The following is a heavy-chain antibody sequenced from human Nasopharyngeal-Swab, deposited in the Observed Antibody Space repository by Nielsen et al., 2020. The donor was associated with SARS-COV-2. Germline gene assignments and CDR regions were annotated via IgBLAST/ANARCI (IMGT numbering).Heavy chain of an antibody. V-gene: IGHV3-15*01. J-gene: IGHJ4*02. Sequence: GESLKISCAASGFTFSNAWMSWVRQAPGKGLEWVGRIKSKTDGGTTDYAAPVKGRFTISRDDSKNTLYLQMNSLKTGDTAVYYCTTDPLGYCTNGVCYTTDYWGQGTLVTVSS. CDR2: IKSKTDGGTT. CDR1: GFTFSNAW. CDR3: TTDPLGYCTNGVCYTTDY. D-gene: IGHD2-8*01.